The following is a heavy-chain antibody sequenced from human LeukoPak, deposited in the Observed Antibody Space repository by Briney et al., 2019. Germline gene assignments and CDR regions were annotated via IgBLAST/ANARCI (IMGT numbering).Heavy chain of an antibody. V-gene: IGHV4-4*02. D-gene: IGHD6-19*01. CDR1: GGSISSSNW. CDR3: ARGIAVAGTISHAFDI. J-gene: IGHJ3*02. Sequence: SGTLSLTCAVSGGSISSSNWWSWVRQPPGKGLEWIGYIYYSGSTNYNPSLKSRVTISVDTSKNQFSLKLSSVTAADTAVYYCARGIAVAGTISHAFDIWGQGTMVTVSS. CDR2: IYYSGST.